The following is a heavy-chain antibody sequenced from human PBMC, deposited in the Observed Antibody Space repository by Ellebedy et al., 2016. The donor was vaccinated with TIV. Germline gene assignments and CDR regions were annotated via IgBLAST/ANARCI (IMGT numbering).Heavy chain of an antibody. J-gene: IGHJ4*02. CDR2: INHSGST. V-gene: IGHV4-34*01. CDR1: GGSLSGYY. Sequence: MPGGSLRLSCGVFGGSLSGYYWSWIRQPPGKGLEWIGEINHSGSTNYNPSLKSRVTIAVDTPRTQFSLKVSSVTAADTAVYYCARDAGTTPFDSWGPGTLVTVSS. CDR3: ARDAGTTPFDS. D-gene: IGHD1-7*01.